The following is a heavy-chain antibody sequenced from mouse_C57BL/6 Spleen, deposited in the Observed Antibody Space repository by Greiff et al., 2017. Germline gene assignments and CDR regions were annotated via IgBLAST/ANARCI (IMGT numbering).Heavy chain of an antibody. D-gene: IGHD1-1*01. CDR2: FDPSDSYT. CDR1: GYTFTSYW. V-gene: IGHV1-69*01. Sequence: QVQLQQPGAELVMPGASVKLSCKASGYTFTSYWMHWVKQRPGQGLEWIGEFDPSDSYTNYNQKFKGKSTLTVDKSSSTAYMQLSSLTSEDSAVYYCARSGYGSRNWYFDVWGTGTTVTVSS. CDR3: ARSGYGSRNWYFDV. J-gene: IGHJ1*03.